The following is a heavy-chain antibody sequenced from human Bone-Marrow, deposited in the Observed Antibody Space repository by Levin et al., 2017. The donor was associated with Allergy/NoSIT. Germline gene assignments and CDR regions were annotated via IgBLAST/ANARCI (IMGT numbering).Heavy chain of an antibody. Sequence: SQTLSLTCTVSGGSVRSSSYYWGWIRQPPGKGLEWIGSIYYSGNTFYNPSLMSRVAMSVDSSRNQVSLNLRSVTAADTAVYYCAREPSSSDGMDVWGQGTTVTVSS. CDR3: AREPSSSDGMDV. J-gene: IGHJ6*02. CDR2: IYYSGNT. CDR1: GGSVRSSSYY. V-gene: IGHV4-39*01. D-gene: IGHD6-6*01.